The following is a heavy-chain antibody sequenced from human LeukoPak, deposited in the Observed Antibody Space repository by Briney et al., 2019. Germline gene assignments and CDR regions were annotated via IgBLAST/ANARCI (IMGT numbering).Heavy chain of an antibody. Sequence: ASVKVSCKSSGYTFTIYGISWIRQAPGQGLEWMGWISAYNGNTNYAQKLQGRVTMTTDTSTSTAYMERRSLRSDDTALYYCAFSSGYYGYYFDYWGQGTLVTVSS. CDR3: AFSSGYYGYYFDY. D-gene: IGHD3-22*01. CDR1: GYTFTIYG. CDR2: ISAYNGNT. J-gene: IGHJ4*02. V-gene: IGHV1-18*01.